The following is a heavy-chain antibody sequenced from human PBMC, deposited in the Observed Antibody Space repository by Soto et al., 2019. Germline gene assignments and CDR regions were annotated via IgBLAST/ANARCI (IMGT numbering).Heavy chain of an antibody. CDR1: GGSISSGDYY. Sequence: SETLSLTCTVSGGSISSGDYYWSWIRQHPGKGLEWIGYIYYSGSTYYNPSLKSRVTISVDTSKNQFSLKLSSVTAADTAVYYCARETLLWFGELAPNYYYYMDVWGKGTTVPVSS. V-gene: IGHV4-31*03. CDR3: ARETLLWFGELAPNYYYYMDV. J-gene: IGHJ6*03. D-gene: IGHD3-10*01. CDR2: IYYSGST.